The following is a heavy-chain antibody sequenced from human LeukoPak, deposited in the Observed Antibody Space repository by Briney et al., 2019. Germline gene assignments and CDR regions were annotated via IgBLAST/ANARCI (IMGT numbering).Heavy chain of an antibody. J-gene: IGHJ5*02. CDR1: GFTFTAYY. D-gene: IGHD7-27*01. V-gene: IGHV1-2*02. CDR3: ARGGSYEAGDWWNWFDP. CDR2: INPNSGGT. Sequence: ASVKVSCKASGFTFTAYYIHWVRQAPGQGLEWMGWINPNSGGTNYAQKFQGRVTMTRDTSVSTAYMELSRLRSDDTAVYYCARGGSYEAGDWWNWFDPWGQGTLVTVSS.